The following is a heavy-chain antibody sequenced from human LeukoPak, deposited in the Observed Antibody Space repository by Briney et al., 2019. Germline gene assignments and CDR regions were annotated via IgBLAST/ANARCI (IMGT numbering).Heavy chain of an antibody. V-gene: IGHV4-34*01. J-gene: IGHJ4*02. Sequence: SETLSLTCAVYGGSFSGYYWSWIRQPPGKGLEWIGEINHSGSTNYNPSLKSRVTISVDTSKNQFSLKLSSVTAADTAVYYCAKGKDDSPRGGYYFDYWGQGTLVTVSS. CDR2: INHSGST. D-gene: IGHD3-22*01. CDR3: AKGKDDSPRGGYYFDY. CDR1: GGSFSGYY.